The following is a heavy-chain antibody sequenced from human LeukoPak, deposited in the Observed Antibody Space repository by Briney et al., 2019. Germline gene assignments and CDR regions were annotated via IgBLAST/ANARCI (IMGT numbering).Heavy chain of an antibody. Sequence: SETLSLTCTVSGGSISSYYWSWIRQPPGKGLEWIGYIYYSGSTNYNPSLKSRVTISVDTSKNQFSLKLSSVTAADTAVYYCARSIAAAVPDAFDIWGQGTMVTVSS. CDR3: ARSIAAAVPDAFDI. J-gene: IGHJ3*02. CDR2: IYYSGST. D-gene: IGHD6-13*01. CDR1: GGSISSYY. V-gene: IGHV4-59*01.